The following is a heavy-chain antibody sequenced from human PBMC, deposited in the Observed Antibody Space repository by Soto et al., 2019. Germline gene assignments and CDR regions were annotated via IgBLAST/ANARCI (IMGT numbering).Heavy chain of an antibody. D-gene: IGHD3-10*01. CDR3: ARDDEGGSDCDLGY. CDR2: IRDDGNNK. CDR1: GFTFSRYT. Sequence: QVQLVESGGGVVQPGRSLRLSCAASGFTFSRYTMHWVRQVPGKGLEWLAFIRDDGNNKYYADSVKGQFTISRDNSKNTLDLQINSLRTEDTAVYYCARDDEGGSDCDLGYWGQGTLVTVSS. V-gene: IGHV3-30-3*01. J-gene: IGHJ4*02.